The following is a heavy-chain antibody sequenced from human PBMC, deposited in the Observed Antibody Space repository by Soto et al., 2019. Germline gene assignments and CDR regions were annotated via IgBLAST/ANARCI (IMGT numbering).Heavy chain of an antibody. Sequence: EVQLLESGGGLVQPGGSLRLSCAASGFTFSSYAMSWVRQAPGKGLEWVSSISGSGGTTYYADSVKGRFTISRDNSKNTLFLQMNSLRAEHTAVYYCAKRHFGDPTRHIDYWGQGTLVTVSS. V-gene: IGHV3-23*01. D-gene: IGHD4-17*01. CDR1: GFTFSSYA. CDR3: AKRHFGDPTRHIDY. J-gene: IGHJ4*02. CDR2: ISGSGGTT.